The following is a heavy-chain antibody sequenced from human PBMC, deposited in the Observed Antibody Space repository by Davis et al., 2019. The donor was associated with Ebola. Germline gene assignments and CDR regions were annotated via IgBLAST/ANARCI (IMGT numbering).Heavy chain of an antibody. CDR2: IIPIFGTA. Sequence: SVKVSCKASGYTFTSYGISWVRQAPGQGLEWMGGIIPIFGTANYAQKFQGRVTITADESTSTAYMELSSLRSEDTAVYYCASGPGDYDPYWGQGTLVTVSS. D-gene: IGHD4-17*01. CDR3: ASGPGDYDPY. J-gene: IGHJ4*02. CDR1: GYTFTSYG. V-gene: IGHV1-69*13.